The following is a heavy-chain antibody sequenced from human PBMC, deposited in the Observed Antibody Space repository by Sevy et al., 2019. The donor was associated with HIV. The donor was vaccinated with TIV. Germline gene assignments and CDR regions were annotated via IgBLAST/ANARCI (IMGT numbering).Heavy chain of an antibody. CDR2: IWYDGSNK. D-gene: IGHD4-4*01. CDR1: GFTFSSYG. CDR3: ARAIPGPVTPLHYYYYYGMDV. J-gene: IGHJ6*02. Sequence: GGSLRLSCAASGFTFSSYGMHWVRQAPGKGLEWVAVIWYDGSNKYYADSVKGRFTISRDNSKNTLYLQMNSLRAEDTAVYYCARAIPGPVTPLHYYYYYGMDVWGQGTTVTVSS. V-gene: IGHV3-33*01.